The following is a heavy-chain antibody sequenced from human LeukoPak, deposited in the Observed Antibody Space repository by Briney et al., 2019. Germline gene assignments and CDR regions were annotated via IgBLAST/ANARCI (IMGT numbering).Heavy chain of an antibody. CDR1: GGTFSSYA. CDR3: ARGNYYDSSGYYHPRWFDP. Sequence: SVKVSCTASGGTFSSYAISWVRQAPGQGLEWMGRIIPILGIANYAQKFQGRVTITADKSTSTAYMELSSLRSEDTAVYYCARGNYYDSSGYYHPRWFDPWGQGTLVTVSS. CDR2: IIPILGIA. D-gene: IGHD3-22*01. V-gene: IGHV1-69*04. J-gene: IGHJ5*02.